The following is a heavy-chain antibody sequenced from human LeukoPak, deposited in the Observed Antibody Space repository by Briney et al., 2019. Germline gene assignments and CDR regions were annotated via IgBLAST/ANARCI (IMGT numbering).Heavy chain of an antibody. Sequence: GGSLRLSCAASGFNFRGYAMSWVRQAPGKGLEWVSGISGSGARAHYAESVRGRFTISRDSSQNTLHLEMNSLRAEDTAVYYCTKEVVLGESNYFYYGMDVWGQGTTVTVSS. CDR1: GFNFRGYA. CDR3: TKEVVLGESNYFYYGMDV. CDR2: ISGSGARA. V-gene: IGHV3-23*01. D-gene: IGHD1-26*01. J-gene: IGHJ6*02.